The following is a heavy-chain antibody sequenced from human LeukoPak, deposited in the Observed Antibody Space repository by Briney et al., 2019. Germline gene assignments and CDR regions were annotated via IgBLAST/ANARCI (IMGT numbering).Heavy chain of an antibody. J-gene: IGHJ4*02. CDR1: GFSFSTYW. CDR2: MKTGETTI. Sequence: GGSLRLSCAASGFSFSTYWMHWVRQAPGKGLVWVSRMKTGETTITYADPVKGRFTISRDNAKNTLYLQMNSLRVDDTAVYYCATSAIGPIFASWGQGTLVTVSS. CDR3: ATSAIGPIFAS. V-gene: IGHV3-74*01. D-gene: IGHD3-22*01.